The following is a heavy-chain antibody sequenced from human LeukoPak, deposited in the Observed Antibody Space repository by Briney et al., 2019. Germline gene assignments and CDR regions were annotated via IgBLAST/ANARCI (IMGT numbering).Heavy chain of an antibody. D-gene: IGHD3-10*02. CDR3: AELGITMIGGV. CDR2: ITFSGGST. CDR1: GFTFSSYA. V-gene: IGHV3-23*01. J-gene: IGHJ6*04. Sequence: PGGSLRLSCAASGFTFSSYAMSWVRQVPGKGLEWVSGITFSGGSTYYGDSVKGRFTISRDNSKNTLYLQMNSLRAEDTAVYYCAELGITMIGGVWGKGTTVTISS.